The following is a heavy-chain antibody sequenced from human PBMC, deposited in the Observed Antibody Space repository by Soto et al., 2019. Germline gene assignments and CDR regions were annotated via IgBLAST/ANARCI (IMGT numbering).Heavy chain of an antibody. V-gene: IGHV1-69*01. D-gene: IGHD2-2*02. J-gene: IGHJ6*02. CDR1: GGIFSSYA. CDR3: ARDRYCSSTSCYTRDYYGMDV. CDR2: IIPIFGTA. Sequence: QVQLVQSGAEVKKPGSSVKVSCKASGGIFSSYAISWVRQAPGQGLEWMGGIIPIFGTANYAQKFQGRVTITADESTSTAYMELSSLRSEDTAVYYCARDRYCSSTSCYTRDYYGMDVWGQGTTVTVSS.